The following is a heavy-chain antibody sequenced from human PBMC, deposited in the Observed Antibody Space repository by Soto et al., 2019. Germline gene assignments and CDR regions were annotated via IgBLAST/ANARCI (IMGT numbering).Heavy chain of an antibody. CDR1: GGSISSCGYS. D-gene: IGHD3-3*01. V-gene: IGHV4-30-2*01. Sequence: SETLSLTCAVSGGSISSCGYSWSWIRQPPGKGLEWIGYINHSGSTNYNPSLKSRVTISVDTSKNQFSLKLSSVTAADTAVYYCARSSYYDFWSGYYPPYYYMDVWGKGTTVTVSS. CDR2: INHSGST. CDR3: ARSSYYDFWSGYYPPYYYMDV. J-gene: IGHJ6*03.